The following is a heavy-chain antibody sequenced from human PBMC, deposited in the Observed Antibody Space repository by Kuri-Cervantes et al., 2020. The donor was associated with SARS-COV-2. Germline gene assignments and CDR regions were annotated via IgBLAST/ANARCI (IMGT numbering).Heavy chain of an antibody. CDR2: IGTAGDT. J-gene: IGHJ3*02. V-gene: IGHV3-13*03. D-gene: IGHD6-19*01. CDR1: GFTFSSYD. CDR3: ARAGVAGTYVGNDAFDI. Sequence: GGSLRLSCAACGFTFSSYDMHWVRQATGKGLEWVSAIGTAGDTYYPGSVKGQFTISRENAKNSLYLQMNSLRAEDTAVYYCARAGVAGTYVGNDAFDIWGQGTMVTVSS.